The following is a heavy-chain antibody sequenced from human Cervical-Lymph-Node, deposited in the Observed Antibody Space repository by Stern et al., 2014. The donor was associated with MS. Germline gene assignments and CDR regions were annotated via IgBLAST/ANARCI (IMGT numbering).Heavy chain of an antibody. V-gene: IGHV4-34*01. Sequence: QVPLQQWGAGLLKPSETLSLTCAVSGGSFDGFYWNWIRQAPGKGLEWIGEVNHGETTNYNAAHKSRVTISNPSRNQFSLTLKSVTAADTAMYYCARQGACSGSSCYSGWFDPWGQGTLVNVPS. CDR3: ARQGACSGSSCYSGWFDP. CDR2: VNHGETT. J-gene: IGHJ5*02. D-gene: IGHD2-15*01. CDR1: GGSFDGFY.